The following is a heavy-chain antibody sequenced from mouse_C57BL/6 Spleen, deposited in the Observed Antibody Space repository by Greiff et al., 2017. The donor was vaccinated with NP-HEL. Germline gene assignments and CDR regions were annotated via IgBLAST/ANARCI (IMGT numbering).Heavy chain of an antibody. V-gene: IGHV14-2*01. D-gene: IGHD3-2*02. Sequence: EVQLQQSGAELVKPGASVKLSCTASGFNITDYYMHWVKQRTEQGLEWIGRIDPEDGETKYAPKFQGKATITADTSSNTAYLQLSSLTSEDTAVYYCASAAQATAYWGQGTLVTVSA. CDR3: ASAAQATAY. CDR1: GFNITDYY. CDR2: IDPEDGET. J-gene: IGHJ3*01.